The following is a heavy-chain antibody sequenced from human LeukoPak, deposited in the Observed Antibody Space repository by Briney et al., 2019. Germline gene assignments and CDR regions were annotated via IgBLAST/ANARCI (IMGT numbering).Heavy chain of an antibody. D-gene: IGHD1-26*01. CDR2: VYYSGST. CDR3: ARAYSGTYSYFDH. CDR1: GGSISSYY. Sequence: SETLSLTCTVSGGSISSYYWSWVRQPPGKGLEWIGYVYYSGSTNYNPSLKSRVTISIDTSKNQFFLILSSVTAADTAVYYCARAYSGTYSYFDHWGQGTLATVSS. J-gene: IGHJ4*02. V-gene: IGHV4-59*01.